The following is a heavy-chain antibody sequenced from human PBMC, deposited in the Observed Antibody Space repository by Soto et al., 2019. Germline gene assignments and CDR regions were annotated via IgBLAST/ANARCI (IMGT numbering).Heavy chain of an antibody. CDR3: ARGGYSYGTEYYYYGMDV. Sequence: SETLSLTCAVSGGSISSGGYSWSWIRQPPGKGLEWIGYIYHSGSTYYNPSLKSRVTISVDRSKNQFSLKLSSVTAADTAVYYCARGGYSYGTEYYYYGMDVWGQGTTVTVSS. CDR1: GGSISSGGYS. CDR2: IYHSGST. V-gene: IGHV4-30-2*01. D-gene: IGHD5-18*01. J-gene: IGHJ6*02.